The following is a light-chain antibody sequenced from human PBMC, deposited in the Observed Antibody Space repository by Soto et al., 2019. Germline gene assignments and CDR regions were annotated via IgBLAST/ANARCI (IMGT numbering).Light chain of an antibody. J-gene: IGKJ5*01. V-gene: IGKV3-11*01. CDR1: QSVNIY. Sequence: EIVLTQSPATLSLSPGERATLSCRASQSVNIYLAWYQQKPGQAPRLLIYDGSNRATGIPARFSGSGSGTEFTLTISSLEPEDSAVHYWQQRLSWPPITFGQGTRLEIK. CDR3: QQRLSWPPIT. CDR2: DGS.